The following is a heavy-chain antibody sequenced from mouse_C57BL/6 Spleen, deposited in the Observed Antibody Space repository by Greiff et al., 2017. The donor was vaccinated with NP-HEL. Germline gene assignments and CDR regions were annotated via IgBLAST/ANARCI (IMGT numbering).Heavy chain of an antibody. CDR1: GYTFTSYW. CDR3: ASYGNYVRDFDY. Sequence: QVQLKQPGTELVKPGASVKLSCKASGYTFTSYWMHWVKQRPGQGLEWIGNINPSNGGTNYNEKFKSKATLTVDKSSSTAYMQLSSLTSEDSAVYYCASYGNYVRDFDYWGQGTTLTVSS. J-gene: IGHJ2*01. D-gene: IGHD2-1*01. CDR2: INPSNGGT. V-gene: IGHV1-53*01.